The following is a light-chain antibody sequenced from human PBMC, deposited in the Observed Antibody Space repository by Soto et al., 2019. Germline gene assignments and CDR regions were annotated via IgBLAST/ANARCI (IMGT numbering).Light chain of an antibody. Sequence: DRVMTQSPATLSVSPGDRATLSCRASQTITSNLAWYQQKPGQAPRLLIHSASTRATGIPARFSGSGSGTDFTLTISSLQSEDFAVYYCQQYHNWPWTFGQGTEVGIK. V-gene: IGKV3-15*01. J-gene: IGKJ1*01. CDR3: QQYHNWPWT. CDR1: QTITSN. CDR2: SAS.